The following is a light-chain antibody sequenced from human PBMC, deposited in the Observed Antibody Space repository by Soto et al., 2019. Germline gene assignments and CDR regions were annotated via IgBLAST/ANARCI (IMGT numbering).Light chain of an antibody. CDR3: QQSYNTPWT. J-gene: IGKJ1*01. V-gene: IGKV1-39*01. CDR2: AAS. CDR1: QSISNY. Sequence: DFQMTQSPSSLSASVGDRVTITCRSSQSISNYLSWYQQKPGKAPKLLIFAASTLRSGVSSRFSGSGSGTDFTLTSTSLQPEDFATYYCQQSYNTPWTFGQGTKVEIK.